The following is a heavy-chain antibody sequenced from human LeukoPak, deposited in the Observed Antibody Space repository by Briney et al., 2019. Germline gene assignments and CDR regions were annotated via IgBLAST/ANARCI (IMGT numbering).Heavy chain of an antibody. D-gene: IGHD3-9*01. V-gene: IGHV3-23*01. CDR3: AKWGDYDILTGYYVPDY. CDR2: ITGSDGSS. J-gene: IGHJ4*02. CDR1: GFTFTNYA. Sequence: GGSLRLSCVASGFTFTNYAMSWVRQAPGKGLEWVSAITGSDGSSYYADSVKGRFTTSRDNSKNTLYLQVNSLRAEDTAVYYCAKWGDYDILTGYYVPDYWGQGTLVTVSS.